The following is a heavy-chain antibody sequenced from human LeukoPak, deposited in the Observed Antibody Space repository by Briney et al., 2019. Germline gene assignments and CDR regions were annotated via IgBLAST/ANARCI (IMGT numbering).Heavy chain of an antibody. D-gene: IGHD3-9*01. CDR1: GYSISGGYY. CDR3: ARVAERTWLPYDAAFDI. J-gene: IGHJ3*02. CDR2: IYHGGST. V-gene: IGHV4-38-2*02. Sequence: SQTLSLTCTVSGYSISGGYYWGWLRQPPGKGLEWIGTIYHGGSTYYNPSLESRVTISLDTSKNHFSLNLTSVTAADTAMYYCARVAERTWLPYDAAFDIWGLGTMVTVSS.